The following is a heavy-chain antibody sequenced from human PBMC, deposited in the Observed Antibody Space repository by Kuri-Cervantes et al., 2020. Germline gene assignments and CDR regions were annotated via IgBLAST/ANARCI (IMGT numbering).Heavy chain of an antibody. CDR1: GFTFSSYA. V-gene: IGHV3-7*01. J-gene: IGHJ6*02. CDR2: IKKDENEK. CDR3: ARDRSTWDSSSWYRGLWDYYYGMDV. D-gene: IGHD6-13*01. Sequence: GESLKISCAASGFTFSSYAMHWVRQAPGKGLEWVANIKKDENEKYYVDSVRGRFTISRDNAKNSLYLQMNSLRAEDTAVYYCARDRSTWDSSSWYRGLWDYYYGMDVWGQGTTVTVSS.